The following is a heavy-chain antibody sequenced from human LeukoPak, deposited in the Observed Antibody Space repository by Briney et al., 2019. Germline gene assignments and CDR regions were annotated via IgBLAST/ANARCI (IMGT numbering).Heavy chain of an antibody. CDR3: AMIKEG. CDR1: GYTLRNNW. D-gene: IGHD3-22*01. Sequence: GGSLRLSWAASGYTLRNNWMHWVRQAPGTVLLWLSLINTHGTPTTYPASVKAPFPISRDNAKNTLYLQMNSLRAEDTAVYYCAMIKEGWGQGTLVTVSS. J-gene: IGHJ4*02. V-gene: IGHV3-74*01. CDR2: INTHGTPT.